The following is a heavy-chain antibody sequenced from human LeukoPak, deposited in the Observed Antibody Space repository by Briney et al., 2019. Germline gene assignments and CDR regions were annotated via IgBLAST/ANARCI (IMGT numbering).Heavy chain of an antibody. CDR1: GFTLSHSA. CDR3: AHHYYDSSGPFDY. Sequence: GGSLRLSCAASGFTLSHSAMTWVRRAPGKGLEWVSTISGFGESTFYADSVKGRFTISRDNSKNTLYLQMNSLRAGDTAVYYCAHHYYDSSGPFDYWGQGALVTVSS. V-gene: IGHV3-23*01. CDR2: ISGFGEST. D-gene: IGHD3-22*01. J-gene: IGHJ4*02.